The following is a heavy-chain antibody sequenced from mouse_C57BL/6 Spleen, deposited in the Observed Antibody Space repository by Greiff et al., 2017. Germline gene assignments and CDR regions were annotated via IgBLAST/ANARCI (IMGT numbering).Heavy chain of an antibody. CDR2: INPSTGGT. CDR1: GYSFTGYY. Sequence: EVQLQESGPELVKPGASVKISCKASGYSFTGYYMNWVKQSPEQSLEWIGEINPSTGGTTYNQKFKAKATLTVDKSSSTAYMPLKSLTSENSAVYYGARGGYGSRGAMDYWGQGTSVTVSS. V-gene: IGHV1-42*01. J-gene: IGHJ4*01. CDR3: ARGGYGSRGAMDY. D-gene: IGHD1-1*01.